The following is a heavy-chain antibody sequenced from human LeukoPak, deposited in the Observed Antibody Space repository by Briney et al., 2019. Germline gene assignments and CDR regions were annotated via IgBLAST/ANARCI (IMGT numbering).Heavy chain of an antibody. CDR2: IYYSGST. CDR1: GGSISSSSYY. D-gene: IGHD4-11*01. CDR3: ARDSYSNYDHDAFDI. Sequence: KTSETLSLTCTVSGGSISSSSYYWGWIRQPPGKGLEWIGSIYYSGSTYYNRSLKSRATISVDTSKNQFSLKLSSVTAADTAVYYCARDSYSNYDHDAFDIWGQGTMVTVSS. J-gene: IGHJ3*02. V-gene: IGHV4-39*07.